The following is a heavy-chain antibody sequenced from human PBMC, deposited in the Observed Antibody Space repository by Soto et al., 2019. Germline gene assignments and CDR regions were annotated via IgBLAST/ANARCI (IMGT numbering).Heavy chain of an antibody. CDR2: IDPDSGAT. CDR1: GYSFTGYY. V-gene: IGHV1-2*02. CDR3: ARGDYGTGGYPFPYFDY. D-gene: IGHD2-8*02. J-gene: IGHJ4*02. Sequence: ASVKVSCKASGYSFTGYYIHWVRQAPGQGLEWMGWIDPDSGATNYAQNFQGRVTLTSDTSISTASMDLTSLTSDDTAVYYCARGDYGTGGYPFPYFDYWGQGTLVTVSS.